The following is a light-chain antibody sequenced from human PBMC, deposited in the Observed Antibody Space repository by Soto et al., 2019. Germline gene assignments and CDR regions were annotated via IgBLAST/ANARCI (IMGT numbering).Light chain of an antibody. V-gene: IGKV3-11*01. Sequence: EIVLTQSPATLSFSPGERAALSCRASQSVSGYLAWYQQKPGQTPRLLIYDASNRATGIPARFSGSGSGTDFTLTISSLEPEDFAVYYCQQRTSWPITFGQGTRLEIK. J-gene: IGKJ5*01. CDR1: QSVSGY. CDR2: DAS. CDR3: QQRTSWPIT.